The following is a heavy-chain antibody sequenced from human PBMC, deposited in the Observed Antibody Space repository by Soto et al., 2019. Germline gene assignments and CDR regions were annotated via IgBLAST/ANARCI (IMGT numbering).Heavy chain of an antibody. J-gene: IGHJ4*02. CDR3: ARDIAAAGTEFDY. D-gene: IGHD6-13*01. Sequence: SETLSLTCTVSGGSISSYYWSWIRQPPGKGLEWIGYIYYSGSTNYNPSLKSRVTISVDTSKNQFSLKLSSVTAADTAVYYCARDIAAAGTEFDYWGQGTLVTVSS. CDR1: GGSISSYY. V-gene: IGHV4-59*01. CDR2: IYYSGST.